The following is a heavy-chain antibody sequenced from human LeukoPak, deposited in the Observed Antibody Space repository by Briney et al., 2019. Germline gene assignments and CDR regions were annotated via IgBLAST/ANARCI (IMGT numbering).Heavy chain of an antibody. CDR1: GFPFSSYT. Sequence: PGGSLRLSCAASGFPFSSYTMNWVRQAPGKGLEWVSSITGSSNYIYYRDSVKGRFTISRDSAKNSLNLQLSSLRAEDTAVYYCARDTWSGGAFDIWGQGTMVTVSS. J-gene: IGHJ3*02. D-gene: IGHD3-3*01. CDR3: ARDTWSGGAFDI. CDR2: ITGSSNYI. V-gene: IGHV3-21*01.